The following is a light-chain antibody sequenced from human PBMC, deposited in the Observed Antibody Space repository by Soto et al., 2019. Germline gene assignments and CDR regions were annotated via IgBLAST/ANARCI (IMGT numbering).Light chain of an antibody. CDR2: GAS. CDR3: QQYGSSGT. Sequence: DIVFTQSPCTLSLSEGERATINCMASHIVGGDTLAWFQQRPGQAPRLVIYGASNRATGIPDRFSGSGSGTDFTLTISRLETEAFPVYHCQQYGSSGTFGQGTKVDIK. CDR1: HIVGGDT. V-gene: IGKV3-20*01. J-gene: IGKJ1*01.